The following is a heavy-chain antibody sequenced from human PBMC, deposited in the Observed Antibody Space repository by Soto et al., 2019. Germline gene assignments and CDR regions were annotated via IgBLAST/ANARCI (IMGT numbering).Heavy chain of an antibody. Sequence: GESLKISCKGSGYHFTNHWIGWVRQMPGKGLEWMGIIYPGDSDTRDSPSFQGQVTITADKSISTSYLQWNSLRASDTAMYFCAGSYFADYQYYFDYWGHGTLVTVSS. V-gene: IGHV5-51*01. CDR1: GYHFTNHW. CDR3: AGSYFADYQYYFDY. D-gene: IGHD4-17*01. J-gene: IGHJ4*01. CDR2: IYPGDSDT.